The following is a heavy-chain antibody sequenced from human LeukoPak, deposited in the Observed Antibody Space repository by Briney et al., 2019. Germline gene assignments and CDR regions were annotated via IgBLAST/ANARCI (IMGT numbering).Heavy chain of an antibody. Sequence: PSQTLSLTCTVSGGSISSGGYYWSWIRQHPGKGREWIGYIYYSGSTYYNPSLKSRVTISVDTSKNQFSLKLSSVTAADTAVYYCARDAPGDAFDIWGQGTMVTVSS. CDR3: ARDAPGDAFDI. CDR2: IYYSGST. CDR1: GGSISSGGYY. J-gene: IGHJ3*02. V-gene: IGHV4-31*03.